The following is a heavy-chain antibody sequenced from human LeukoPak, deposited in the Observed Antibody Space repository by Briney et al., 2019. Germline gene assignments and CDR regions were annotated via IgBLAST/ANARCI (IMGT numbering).Heavy chain of an antibody. V-gene: IGHV1-3*01. J-gene: IGHJ4*02. Sequence: ASVKVSCKASGYTFTSYAMHWVRQAPGQRLEWMGWINAGNGNTKYSQKFQGRVTITRDTSASTAYMELSSLRSEDTAVYYCARDSVSSGWRKFDYWGQGTLVTVSS. D-gene: IGHD6-19*01. CDR3: ARDSVSSGWRKFDY. CDR2: INAGNGNT. CDR1: GYTFTSYA.